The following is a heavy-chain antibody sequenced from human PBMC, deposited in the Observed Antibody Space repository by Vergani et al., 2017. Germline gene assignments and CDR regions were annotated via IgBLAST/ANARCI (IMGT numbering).Heavy chain of an antibody. CDR2: IGYDGRIK. V-gene: IGHV3-30*02. Sequence: QVQLVETGGGVVQPGGSLRLYCATSGFSFNTYGAHWVRQAPGKGPEWVAFIGYDGRIKYNVDSVKGRFTISRDTSKKTLSLQMRSLRADDTAVYYCARDDYDSSGQYFQHWGQGTLVTVSS. CDR1: GFSFNTYG. J-gene: IGHJ1*01. CDR3: ARDDYDSSGQYFQH. D-gene: IGHD3-22*01.